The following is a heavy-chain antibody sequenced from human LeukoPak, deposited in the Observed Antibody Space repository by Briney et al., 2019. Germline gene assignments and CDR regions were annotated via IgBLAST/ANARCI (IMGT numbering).Heavy chain of an antibody. Sequence: PGGSLGLSCATSGFTFSSYSMHWVRQAPGKGLEWVSSISSSTSYIYYADSLKGRFTISRDNAKNSLYLQMNSLRAEDTAVYYCARDLRGGDGMDVWGQGTTVTVSS. CDR2: ISSSTSYI. CDR1: GFTFSSYS. CDR3: ARDLRGGDGMDV. D-gene: IGHD3-10*01. V-gene: IGHV3-21*01. J-gene: IGHJ6*02.